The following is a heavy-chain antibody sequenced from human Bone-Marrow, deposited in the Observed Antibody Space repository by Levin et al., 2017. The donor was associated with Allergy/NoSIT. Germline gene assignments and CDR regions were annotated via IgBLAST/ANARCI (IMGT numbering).Heavy chain of an antibody. CDR3: ARGIWFGEFPYYYYYGMDV. CDR1: GFTFNRFI. D-gene: IGHD3-10*01. Sequence: PAGGSLRLSCAASGFTFNRFILYWVRQSPGKGLEWVALISYDGSTEYHAESVKGRFTISRDNFNNTLLLQMNSLRSEDTAVYYCARGIWFGEFPYYYYYGMDVWGQGTTVTVSS. V-gene: IGHV3-30*04. J-gene: IGHJ6*02. CDR2: ISYDGSTE.